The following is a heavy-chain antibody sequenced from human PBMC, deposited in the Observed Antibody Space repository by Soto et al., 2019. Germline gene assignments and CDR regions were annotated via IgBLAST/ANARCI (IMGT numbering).Heavy chain of an antibody. CDR3: ARDFKGTYYYGSGSYYKARPSYYMDV. D-gene: IGHD3-10*01. V-gene: IGHV3-53*04. CDR2: IYSGGST. CDR1: GFTVSSNY. Sequence: GGSLRLSCAASGFTVSSNYMSWVRQAPGKGLEWVSVIYSGGSTYYADSVKGRFTISRHNSKNTLYLQMNSLRAEDTAVYYCARDFKGTYYYGSGSYYKARPSYYMDVWGKGTTVTVSS. J-gene: IGHJ6*03.